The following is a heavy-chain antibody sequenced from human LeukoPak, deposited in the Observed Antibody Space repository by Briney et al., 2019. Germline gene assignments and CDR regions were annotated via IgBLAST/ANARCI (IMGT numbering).Heavy chain of an antibody. CDR2: IKQDGSEK. CDR1: GFTFSSYW. CDR3: ARGRESTGYFLPDWYFDL. D-gene: IGHD3-22*01. J-gene: IGHJ2*01. Sequence: HPGGSLRLSCAASGFTFSSYWMTWVRQAPGKGLEWVANIKQDGSEKYYVDSVKGRFTISRDNAKNSLYLQMNSLRAEDTAVYYCARGRESTGYFLPDWYFDLWGRGILVTVSS. V-gene: IGHV3-7*04.